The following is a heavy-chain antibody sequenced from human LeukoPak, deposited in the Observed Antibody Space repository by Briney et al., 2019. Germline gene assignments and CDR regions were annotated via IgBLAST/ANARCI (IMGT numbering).Heavy chain of an antibody. V-gene: IGHV3-21*01. Sequence: GGSLRLSCAASGFTFSSYSMNWVRQAPGKGLEWVSSISSSSSYIYYADSVKGRFTISRDNAKNSLYLQMNSLRAEETVVYYCARDHSGGLDYWGQGTLVTVSS. CDR2: ISSSSSYI. D-gene: IGHD2-8*02. CDR3: ARDHSGGLDY. CDR1: GFTFSSYS. J-gene: IGHJ4*02.